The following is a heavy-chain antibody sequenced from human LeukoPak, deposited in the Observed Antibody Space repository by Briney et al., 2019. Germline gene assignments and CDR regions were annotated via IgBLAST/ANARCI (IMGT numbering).Heavy chain of an antibody. Sequence: SETLSLTCTVSGGSISSYYWSWIRQPPGKGLEWIGYIYFTGSTNYNPSLKSRVTISVDTSNNQFSLKLSSATAADTAVYYCARRYCTDGVCYLISWGQGTLVTVSS. V-gene: IGHV4-59*12. D-gene: IGHD2-8*01. J-gene: IGHJ5*02. CDR3: ARRYCTDGVCYLIS. CDR2: IYFTGST. CDR1: GGSISSYY.